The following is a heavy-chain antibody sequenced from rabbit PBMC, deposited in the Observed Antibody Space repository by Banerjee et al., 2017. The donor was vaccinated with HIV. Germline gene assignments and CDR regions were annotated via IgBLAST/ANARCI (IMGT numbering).Heavy chain of an antibody. V-gene: IGHV1S45*01. J-gene: IGHJ4*01. CDR3: ARDLAGVIGWNFDL. Sequence: QEHLEESGGDLVKPEGSLTLTCTASGFSFNNNYVMCWVRQAPGKGLEWIACIYAGYGTGTYYASWAKGRFTISKTSSTTVTLQMTSLTAADTATYFCARDLAGVIGWNFDLWGQGTLVTVS. D-gene: IGHD4-1*01. CDR1: GFSFNNNYV. CDR2: IYAGYGTGT.